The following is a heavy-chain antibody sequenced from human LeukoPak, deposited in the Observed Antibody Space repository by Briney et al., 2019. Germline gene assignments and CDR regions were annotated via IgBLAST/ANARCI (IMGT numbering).Heavy chain of an antibody. CDR2: IKPDGSEK. D-gene: IGHD3-9*01. CDR3: ARDWYNILTGYPHYFDY. J-gene: IGHJ4*01. Sequence: PGGSLRLSCVVSRFTFSNYWMHWVRQAPGKGLEWVATIKPDGSEKHYVDSVRGRFTISRDNAKNSLYLQMNSLRAEDTAVYYCARDWYNILTGYPHYFDYWGHGTLVTVSS. CDR1: RFTFSNYW. V-gene: IGHV3-7*01.